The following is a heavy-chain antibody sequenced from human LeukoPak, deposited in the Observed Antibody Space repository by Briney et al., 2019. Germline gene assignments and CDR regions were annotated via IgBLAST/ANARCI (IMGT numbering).Heavy chain of an antibody. CDR2: IYYSGST. Sequence: SETLSLTCTVSGDSISGFYWNWIRQPPGKGLEWIGYIYYSGSTNYNPSLKSRVTISVDTSKNQFSLKLSSVTAADTAVYYCARVSLDVSYDFWSGYPDYWGQGTLVTVSS. J-gene: IGHJ4*02. V-gene: IGHV4-59*01. D-gene: IGHD3-3*01. CDR3: ARVSLDVSYDFWSGYPDY. CDR1: GDSISGFY.